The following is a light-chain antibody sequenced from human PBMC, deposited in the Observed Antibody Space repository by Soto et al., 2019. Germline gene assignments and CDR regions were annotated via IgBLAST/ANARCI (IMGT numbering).Light chain of an antibody. J-gene: IGKJ5*01. V-gene: IGKV1-39*01. CDR3: QQSYSIPIT. CDR2: TAS. Sequence: DIQMTQSPYSLSASVGDRVTITCRASQSIGRYLNWYQEKPGKAPNVVIFTASSLQSGVPSRFNGSGSGTEFTLTISSLQPEDFANYYCQQSYSIPITFGQGTRLEVK. CDR1: QSIGRY.